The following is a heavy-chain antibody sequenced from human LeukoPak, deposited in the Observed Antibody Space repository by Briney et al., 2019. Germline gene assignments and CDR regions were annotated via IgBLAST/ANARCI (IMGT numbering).Heavy chain of an antibody. V-gene: IGHV1-69*13. J-gene: IGHJ4*02. Sequence: ASVKVSCKASGGTFSSYAISWVRQAPGQGLEWMGGIIPIFGTADYAQKFQGRVTITADESTSTAYMELGSLRSEDTAVYYCARDQNDGMDYWGQGTLVTVSS. CDR2: IIPIFGTA. D-gene: IGHD4-23*01. CDR1: GGTFSSYA. CDR3: ARDQNDGMDY.